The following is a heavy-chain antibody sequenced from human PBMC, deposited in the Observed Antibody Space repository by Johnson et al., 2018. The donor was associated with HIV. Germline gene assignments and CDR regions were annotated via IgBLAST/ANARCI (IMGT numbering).Heavy chain of an antibody. CDR1: GFTFSSYA. J-gene: IGHJ3*02. D-gene: IGHD2-8*02. CDR2: ISYDESNK. Sequence: QMQLVESGGGLVQPGGSLRLSCAASGFTFSSYAMHRVRQAPGKGLEWVAVISYDESNKDYADSVKGRFTISRDNSKNTLYLQMNSLRAEDTALYYCARDLAYGDIVLVSAFDIWGQGTMVTVSS. CDR3: ARDLAYGDIVLVSAFDI. V-gene: IGHV3-30-3*01.